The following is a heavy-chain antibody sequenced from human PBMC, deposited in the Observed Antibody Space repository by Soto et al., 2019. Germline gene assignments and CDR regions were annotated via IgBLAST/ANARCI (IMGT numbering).Heavy chain of an antibody. V-gene: IGHV1-18*01. J-gene: IGHJ4*02. CDR3: ARGIAAAGTKLFDY. D-gene: IGHD6-13*01. CDR2: ISASDGNT. Sequence: ASVKVSCKASGYTFTSYGISWVRQAPGQGLEWMGRISASDGNTSYAQKLQGRVTMTRDTSTSTAYMELSSLRSEDTAVYYCARGIAAAGTKLFDYWGQGTLVTVSS. CDR1: GYTFTSYG.